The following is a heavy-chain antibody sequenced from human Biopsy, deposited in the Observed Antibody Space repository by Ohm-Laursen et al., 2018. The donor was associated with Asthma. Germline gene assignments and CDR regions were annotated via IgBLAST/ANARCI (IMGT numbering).Heavy chain of an antibody. D-gene: IGHD3-16*01. CDR3: ARRGGVRRYFDY. V-gene: IGHV4-30-4*01. J-gene: IGHJ4*02. CDR2: IYYIGNT. CDR1: GGSISSGAYY. Sequence: SQTLSLTCTVSGGSISSGAYYWSWVRQPPGKGLEWIGYIYYIGNTYYNPSLKSRVAISLDTSKNQFSLKLSSVTAADTAVYFCARRGGVRRYFDYWGQGTLVTVSS.